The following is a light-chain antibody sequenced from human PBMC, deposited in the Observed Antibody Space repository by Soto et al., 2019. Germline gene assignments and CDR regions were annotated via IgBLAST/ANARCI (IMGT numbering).Light chain of an antibody. Sequence: SYELTQPPSVSVSPGQTASITCSGDELGDKYAYWYQQKPGQSPVLVIYRDTKRPSGIPERFSGSNSGNTATLTISGTQAMDEADYYCQAWDSSTGVVFGGGTKLTVL. CDR3: QAWDSSTGVV. V-gene: IGLV3-1*01. CDR1: ELGDKY. CDR2: RDT. J-gene: IGLJ2*01.